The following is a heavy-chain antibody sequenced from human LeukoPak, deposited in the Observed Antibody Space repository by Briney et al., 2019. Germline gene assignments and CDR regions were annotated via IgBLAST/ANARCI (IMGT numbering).Heavy chain of an antibody. J-gene: IGHJ4*02. CDR2: ISSGSRHT. Sequence: GGSLRLSCAASGFIFSDYYMGWIRQAPGKGLEWVSYISSGSRHTNYADSVKGRFTISRDDAKNSLFLQMKSLTADDTAVYYCARDSSVWGLDYWGQGTLVTVSS. CDR1: GFIFSDYY. D-gene: IGHD6-19*01. CDR3: ARDSSVWGLDY. V-gene: IGHV3-11*06.